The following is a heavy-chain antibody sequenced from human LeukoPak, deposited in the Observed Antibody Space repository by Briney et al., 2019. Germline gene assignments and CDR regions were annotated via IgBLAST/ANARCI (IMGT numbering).Heavy chain of an antibody. CDR3: AREQYYYDSSGYLGFAAFDI. J-gene: IGHJ3*02. CDR2: INPSGGST. D-gene: IGHD3-22*01. Sequence: GASVKVSCKASGYTFTSYYMHWVRQAPGQGLEWMGIINPSGGSTSYAQKFQGRVTMTRDMSTSTVYMELSRLRSEDTAVYYCAREQYYYDSSGYLGFAAFDIWGQGTMVTVSS. CDR1: GYTFTSYY. V-gene: IGHV1-46*01.